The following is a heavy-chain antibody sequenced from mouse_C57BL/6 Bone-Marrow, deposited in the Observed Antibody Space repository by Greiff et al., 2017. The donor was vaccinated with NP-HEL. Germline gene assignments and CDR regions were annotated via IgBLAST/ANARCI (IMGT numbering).Heavy chain of an antibody. CDR1: GYSITSGYY. CDR3: ASGYYGSSYYFDV. V-gene: IGHV3-6*01. CDR2: ISYDGSN. Sequence: VQLQQSGSGLVKPSQSLSLTCSVTGYSITSGYYWNWIRQFPGNKLEWMGYISYDGSNNYNPSLKNRISITRDTSKNQFFLKLNSVTTEDTATYYCASGYYGSSYYFDVWGTGTTVTVSS. J-gene: IGHJ1*03. D-gene: IGHD1-1*01.